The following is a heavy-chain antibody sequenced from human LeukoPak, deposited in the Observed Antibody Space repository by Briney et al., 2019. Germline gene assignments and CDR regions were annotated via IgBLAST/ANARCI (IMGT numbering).Heavy chain of an antibody. CDR2: IAADGGVK. V-gene: IGHV3-30*03. Sequence: GRSLGLSCVASGITFSSHVMDWVRQAPGKGLEWVAVIAADGGVKHYADSVKGRFTLSRDNSKNTLYLQMNSLSVEDTAVYYRAREATWGQWYFDHWGQGTPVTVSS. CDR1: GITFSSHV. D-gene: IGHD6-19*01. CDR3: AREATWGQWYFDH. J-gene: IGHJ4*02.